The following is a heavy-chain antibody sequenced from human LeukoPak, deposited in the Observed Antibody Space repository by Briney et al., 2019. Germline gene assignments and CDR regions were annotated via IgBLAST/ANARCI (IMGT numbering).Heavy chain of an antibody. J-gene: IGHJ3*02. D-gene: IGHD3-10*02. V-gene: IGHV4-34*01. CDR3: ARKESGMLGDAFDI. CDR2: INHSGSS. Sequence: SETPSLTCAVYVGSFSGYYWTWIRQPPGKELEWIGEINHSGSSNYNPSLKSQVTISVDTSKNQFSLKLNSVTAADTAVYYCARKESGMLGDAFDIWGQGTMVTVSS. CDR1: VGSFSGYY.